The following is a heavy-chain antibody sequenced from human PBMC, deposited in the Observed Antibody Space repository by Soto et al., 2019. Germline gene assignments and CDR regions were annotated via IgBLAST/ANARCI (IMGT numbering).Heavy chain of an antibody. J-gene: IGHJ6*02. CDR2: ISYDGSNK. Sequence: PGGSLRLSCAASGFNFSSYAMHWVRQAPGKGLEWVAVISYDGSNKYYADSVKGRFTISRDNSKNTLYLQMNSLRAEDTAVYYCARDRRDSSSWYGNYYYYGMDVWGQGTTVTVSS. CDR3: ARDRRDSSSWYGNYYYYGMDV. D-gene: IGHD6-13*01. V-gene: IGHV3-30-3*01. CDR1: GFNFSSYA.